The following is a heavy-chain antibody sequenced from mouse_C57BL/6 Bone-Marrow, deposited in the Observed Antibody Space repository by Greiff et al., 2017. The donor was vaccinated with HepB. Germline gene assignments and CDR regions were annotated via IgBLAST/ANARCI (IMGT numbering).Heavy chain of an antibody. CDR1: GYTFTDYY. CDR3: ARSLDYCGSSDDYYAMDY. Sequence: EVQLQQSGPELVKPGASVKISCKASGYTFTDYYMNWVKQSHGKSLEWIGDINPNNGGTSYNQKFKGKATLTVDKSSSTAYMELRSLTSEDTAVYYCARSLDYCGSSDDYYAMDYWGQGTSVTVSS. J-gene: IGHJ4*01. D-gene: IGHD1-1*01. V-gene: IGHV1-26*01. CDR2: INPNNGGT.